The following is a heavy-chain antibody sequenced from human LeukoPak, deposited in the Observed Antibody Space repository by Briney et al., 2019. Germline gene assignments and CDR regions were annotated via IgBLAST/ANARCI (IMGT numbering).Heavy chain of an antibody. CDR3: ARELCSGGSCYPDY. CDR1: GFTFSSYE. D-gene: IGHD2-15*01. J-gene: IGHJ4*02. CDR2: ISSSSSTI. Sequence: GGSLRLSCAASGFTFSSYEMNWVRQAPGKGLEWVSYISSSSSTIYYADSVKGRFTISRDNAKNSLYLQMNSLRAEDTAVYYCARELCSGGSCYPDYWGQGTLVTVSS. V-gene: IGHV3-48*01.